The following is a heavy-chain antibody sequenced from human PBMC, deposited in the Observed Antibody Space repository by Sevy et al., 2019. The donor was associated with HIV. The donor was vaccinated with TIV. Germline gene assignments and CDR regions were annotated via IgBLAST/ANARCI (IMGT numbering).Heavy chain of an antibody. CDR3: AKDGGYGQGYYYYMDV. J-gene: IGHJ6*03. Sequence: GGSLRLSCAASGFTFSSYAMSWVRQAPGKGLEWVSAISGSGGSTYYADSVKGRFTISRDNSKNTLYRQMNSLRAEDTAVYYCAKDGGYGQGYYYYMDVWGKGTTVTVSS. D-gene: IGHD5-12*01. V-gene: IGHV3-23*01. CDR1: GFTFSSYA. CDR2: ISGSGGST.